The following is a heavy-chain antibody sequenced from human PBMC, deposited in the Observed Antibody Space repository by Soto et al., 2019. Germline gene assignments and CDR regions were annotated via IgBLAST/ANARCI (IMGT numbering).Heavy chain of an antibody. D-gene: IGHD3-10*01. CDR2: SKNKADSYTT. V-gene: IGHV3-72*01. CDR1: GFTFSDHY. CDR3: TVWGSEHDYGAT. J-gene: IGHJ4*02. Sequence: EVQLVESGGGLVQPGGSLRLSCAASGFTFSDHYMDWVRQAPGKGLEWVGRSKNKADSYTTEYAASVKGRFTIPRDGSKTSLFLQMNSLKPGDTPLYYGTVWGSEHDYGATWGQGILVTVSS.